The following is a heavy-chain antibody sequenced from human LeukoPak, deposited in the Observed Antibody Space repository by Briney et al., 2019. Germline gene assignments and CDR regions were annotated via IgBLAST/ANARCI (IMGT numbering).Heavy chain of an antibody. J-gene: IGHJ4*02. CDR1: GFTFSSYA. CDR2: ISGSGGST. D-gene: IGHD1-26*01. CDR3: AKKGAVSGSYYFDY. V-gene: IGHV3-23*01. Sequence: GGSLRLSCAASGFTFSSYAMSWVRQAPGKGLEWVSAISGSGGSTYYADSVKGRFTISRDNSKNTLYLQMDSLRAEDTAVYYCAKKGAVSGSYYFDYWGQGTLVTVSS.